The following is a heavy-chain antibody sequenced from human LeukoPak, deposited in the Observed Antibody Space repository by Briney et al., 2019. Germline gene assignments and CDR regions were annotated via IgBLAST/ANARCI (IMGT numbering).Heavy chain of an antibody. J-gene: IGHJ4*02. CDR1: GGSFSGYY. CDR2: INHSGST. CDR3: ARGTQWLGN. V-gene: IGHV4-34*01. D-gene: IGHD6-19*01. Sequence: SETLSLTCAVYGGSFSGYYWSWIRQPPGKGLEWIGEINHSGSTNYNPSLKSRVTISVDTSKNQFPLKLSSVTAADTAVYYCARGTQWLGNWGQGTLVTVSS.